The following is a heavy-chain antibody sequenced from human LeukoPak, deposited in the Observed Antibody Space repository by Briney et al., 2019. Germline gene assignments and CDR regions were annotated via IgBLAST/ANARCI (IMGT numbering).Heavy chain of an antibody. Sequence: GGSLRLSCAASGFMFSSYSMNWVRQAPGKGLEWVSYISSSSSTIYYADSVEGRFTISRDNAKNSLYLQMNSLRAEDTAVYYCARGSMVRGVINYFDPWGQGTLVTVSS. J-gene: IGHJ5*02. CDR3: ARGSMVRGVINYFDP. D-gene: IGHD3-10*01. CDR2: ISSSSSTI. V-gene: IGHV3-48*04. CDR1: GFMFSSYS.